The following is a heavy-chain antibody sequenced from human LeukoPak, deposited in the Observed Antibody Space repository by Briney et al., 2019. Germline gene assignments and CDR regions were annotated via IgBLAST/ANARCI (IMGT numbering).Heavy chain of an antibody. Sequence: ASVKLSCKASGGTFSSYAISWVRQAPGQGLEWMGGIIPIFGTANYAQKFQGRVTITADKSTSTAYMELSSLRSEDTAVYYCARDRPKYYYGSGSKKDNWFDPWGQGTLVTVSS. CDR3: ARDRPKYYYGSGSKKDNWFDP. J-gene: IGHJ5*02. V-gene: IGHV1-69*06. CDR1: GGTFSSYA. CDR2: IIPIFGTA. D-gene: IGHD3-10*01.